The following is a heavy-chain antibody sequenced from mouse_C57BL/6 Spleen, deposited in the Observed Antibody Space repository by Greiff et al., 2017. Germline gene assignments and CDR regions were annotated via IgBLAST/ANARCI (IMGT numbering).Heavy chain of an antibody. Sequence: LVESGAELVRPGASVTLSCKASGYTFTDYEMHWVKQTPVHGLEWIGAIDPETGGTAYNQKFKGKAILTADKSSSTAYMELRSLTSEDSAVYYCTRDTTVVATRYFDVWGTGTTVTVSS. CDR2: IDPETGGT. CDR1: GYTFTDYE. V-gene: IGHV1-15*01. D-gene: IGHD1-1*01. CDR3: TRDTTVVATRYFDV. J-gene: IGHJ1*03.